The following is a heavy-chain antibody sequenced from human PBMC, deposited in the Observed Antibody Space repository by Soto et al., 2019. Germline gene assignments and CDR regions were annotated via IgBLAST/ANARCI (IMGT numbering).Heavy chain of an antibody. J-gene: IGHJ5*02. V-gene: IGHV1-18*01. D-gene: IGHD2-15*01. CDR2: ISANNGNT. CDR3: ARADSPGLFDP. Sequence: QVQLVQSGAEVKKPGASVKVTCKASGYTFTSYVISCVRQAPGPGLEWMGWISANNGNTNYAQNFQGRVTITTDTSPSTAYMELRSLRSDDTAVYYCARADSPGLFDPWGQGALVTVSS. CDR1: GYTFTSYV.